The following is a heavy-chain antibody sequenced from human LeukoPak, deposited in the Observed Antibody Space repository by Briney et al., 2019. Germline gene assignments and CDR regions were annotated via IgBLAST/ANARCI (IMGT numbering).Heavy chain of an antibody. CDR2: ISSSGTTM. D-gene: IGHD3-10*01. V-gene: IGHV3-11*01. CDR3: AKGHTYGMI. CDR1: GFTFSDYY. J-gene: IGHJ4*02. Sequence: GGSLRLSCAASGFTFSDYYMSWIRLTPGKGLEWLSYISSSGTTMEYAKSVKGRFTISRDNAKDSLYLQMNSLEVEDTAVYYCAKGHTYGMIWGQGTLVSVSS.